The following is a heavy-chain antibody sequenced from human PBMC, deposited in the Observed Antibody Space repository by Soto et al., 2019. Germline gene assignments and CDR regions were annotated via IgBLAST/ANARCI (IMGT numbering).Heavy chain of an antibody. J-gene: IGHJ4*02. D-gene: IGHD5-18*01. CDR3: ASGRGYSYGSFDY. CDR1: GFSISSYY. Sequence: SETLSLTCTVSGFSISSYYWSWIRQPPGKGLEWIGYIYYSGSTNYNPSLKSRVTISVDTSKNQFSLKLSSVTAADMAVYYCASGRGYSYGSFDYWGQGTLVTVSS. V-gene: IGHV4-59*01. CDR2: IYYSGST.